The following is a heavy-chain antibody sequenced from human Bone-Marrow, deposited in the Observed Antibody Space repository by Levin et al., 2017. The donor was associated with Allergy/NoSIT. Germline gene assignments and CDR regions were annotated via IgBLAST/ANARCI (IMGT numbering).Heavy chain of an antibody. CDR3: SSAPGFTDY. J-gene: IGHJ4*02. CDR2: IYSTGTT. V-gene: IGHV3-66*01. CDR1: GFTVRNNY. Sequence: AGGSLRLSCAASGFTVRNNYMTWVRQAPGKGLEWVSVIYSTGTTYYADSVKGRFTISRDNSKNTLYLQMNSLRAEDTAVYYCSSAPGFTDYWGQGTLVIVSS.